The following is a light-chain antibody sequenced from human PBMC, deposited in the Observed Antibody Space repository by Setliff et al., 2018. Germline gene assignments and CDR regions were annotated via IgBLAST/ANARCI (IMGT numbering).Light chain of an antibody. Sequence: QSVLTQPPSASGTPGQRVTISCSGSSSNIGSNTVNWYQQLPGTAPKLLIYRNNQRPSGVPDRFSGSKSGNTASLTISGLQAEDEADYYCCSYAGSYTSLDVFGTGTKVTVL. CDR2: RNN. CDR3: CSYAGSYTSLDV. V-gene: IGLV1-44*01. CDR1: SSNIGSNT. J-gene: IGLJ1*01.